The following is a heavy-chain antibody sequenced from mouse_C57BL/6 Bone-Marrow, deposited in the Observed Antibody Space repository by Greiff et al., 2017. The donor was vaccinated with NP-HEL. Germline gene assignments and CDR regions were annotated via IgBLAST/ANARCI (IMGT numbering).Heavy chain of an antibody. CDR3: ARHGYMINYYAMDY. D-gene: IGHD2-4*01. J-gene: IGHJ4*01. V-gene: IGHV2-6-1*01. Sequence: VQRVESGPGLVAPSQSLSITCTVSGFSLTSYGVHWVRQPPGKGLEWLVVIWSDGSTTYNSALKSRLSISKDNSMSQVFLKMNSLQTDDTAMYYCARHGYMINYYAMDYWGQGTSVTVSS. CDR1: GFSLTSYG. CDR2: IWSDGST.